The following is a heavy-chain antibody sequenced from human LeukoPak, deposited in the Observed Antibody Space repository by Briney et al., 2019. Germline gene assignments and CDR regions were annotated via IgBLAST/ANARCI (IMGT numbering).Heavy chain of an antibody. CDR2: IYYSGST. Sequence: PSETLSLTCTVSGGSISSYYWSWIRQPPGKGLEWIGYIYYSGSTNYNPSLKSRVTISVDTSKNQFSLKLSSVTAADTAVYYCARGGLGWFTTHYYYGMDVWGQGTTVTVSS. CDR1: GGSISSYY. CDR3: ARGGLGWFTTHYYYGMDV. V-gene: IGHV4-59*01. J-gene: IGHJ6*02. D-gene: IGHD3/OR15-3a*01.